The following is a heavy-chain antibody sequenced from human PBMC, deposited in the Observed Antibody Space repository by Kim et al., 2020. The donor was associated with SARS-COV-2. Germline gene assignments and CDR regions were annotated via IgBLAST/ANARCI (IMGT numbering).Heavy chain of an antibody. CDR2: ISGYNGNT. V-gene: IGHV1-18*01. CDR3: ARVRGSEGYIVGAFNWFDP. D-gene: IGHD1-26*01. Sequence: ASVKVSCKASGYTFTSYGISWVRQAPGQGLEWMGWISGYNGNTNYAQKLQGRVTMTTDTSTSTAYMELRSLRSDDTAVYYCARVRGSEGYIVGAFNWFDPWGQGTLVTVSS. CDR1: GYTFTSYG. J-gene: IGHJ5*02.